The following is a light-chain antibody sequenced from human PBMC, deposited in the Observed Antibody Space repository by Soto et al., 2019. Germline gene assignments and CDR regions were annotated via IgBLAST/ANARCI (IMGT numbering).Light chain of an antibody. Sequence: QSALTQPASVSGSPGQSITISCTGTGSAVGGYNYVSWYQQHPGKAPKLMIYEVSNRTSGVSDRFSGSKSANTASLTISGRQAEDEADYYCSSYTSSSTLVFGGGTQLTVL. CDR2: EVS. CDR1: GSAVGGYNY. CDR3: SSYTSSSTLV. V-gene: IGLV2-14*01. J-gene: IGLJ3*02.